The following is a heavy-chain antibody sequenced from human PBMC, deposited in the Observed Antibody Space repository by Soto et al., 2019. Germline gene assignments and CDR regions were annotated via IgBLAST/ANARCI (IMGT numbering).Heavy chain of an antibody. J-gene: IGHJ3*02. CDR1: GFTFSSYW. V-gene: IGHV3-7*01. Sequence: GGSLRLSCAASGFTFSSYWMSWVRQAPGKGLEWVANIKQDGSEKYYVDSVKGRFTISRDNAKNSLYLQMNSLRAEDTAVYYCARDNPRGTIFEHDAFDIWGQGTMVTVSS. D-gene: IGHD3-3*01. CDR2: IKQDGSEK. CDR3: ARDNPRGTIFEHDAFDI.